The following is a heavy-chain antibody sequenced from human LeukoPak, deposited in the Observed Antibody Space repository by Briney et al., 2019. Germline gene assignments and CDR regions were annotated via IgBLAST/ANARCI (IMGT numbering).Heavy chain of an antibody. CDR2: ISSDGSNK. V-gene: IGHV3-30*04. Sequence: GGSLRLSCAASTFTFSSYAMHWVRQAPGKGLEWVTVISSDGSNKYYADSVKGRFTISRDNAKNSLYLQMNSLRAEDTAVYYCARGTNLVVVVAALYYFDYWGQGTLVTVSS. CDR3: ARGTNLVVVVAALYYFDY. J-gene: IGHJ4*02. D-gene: IGHD2-15*01. CDR1: TFTFSSYA.